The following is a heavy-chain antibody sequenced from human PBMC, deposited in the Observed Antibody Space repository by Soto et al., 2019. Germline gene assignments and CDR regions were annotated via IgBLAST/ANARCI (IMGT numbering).Heavy chain of an antibody. CDR1: GYTFTGYY. V-gene: IGHV1-2*04. J-gene: IGHJ4*02. Sequence: ASVKVSCKASGYTFTGYYMHWVRQAPGQGLEWMGWINPNSGGTNYAQKFQGWVTMTRDTSISTAYMELSRLRSDDTAVYYCASSTIGEPSTLLDYWGQGTLVIFAS. CDR3: ASSTIGEPSTLLDY. D-gene: IGHD2-21*01. CDR2: INPNSGGT.